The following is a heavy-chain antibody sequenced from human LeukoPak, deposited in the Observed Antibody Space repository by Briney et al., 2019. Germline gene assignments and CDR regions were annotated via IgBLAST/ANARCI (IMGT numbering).Heavy chain of an antibody. CDR3: ARSRGGYCSSTSCSRFDY. V-gene: IGHV4-34*01. Sequence: SETLSLTCAVYGGSFSGYYWSWIRQPPGKGLEWIGEINHSGSANYNPSLKSRVTISVDTSKNQFSLKLSSVTAADTAVYYCARSRGGYCSSTSCSRFDYWGQGTLVTVSS. D-gene: IGHD2-2*01. CDR2: INHSGSA. CDR1: GGSFSGYY. J-gene: IGHJ4*02.